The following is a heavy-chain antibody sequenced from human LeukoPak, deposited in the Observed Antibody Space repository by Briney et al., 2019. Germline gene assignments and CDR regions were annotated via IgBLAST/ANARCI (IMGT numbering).Heavy chain of an antibody. CDR2: TSYDGSNK. Sequence: GGSLRLSCAASGFTFSSYAMHWVRQAPGKGLEWVAVTSYDGSNKYYADSVKVRFTISRDSSKNTLYLQMNSLRAEDTAVYYCASDRGTMIVVVTIDFWGQGTLVTVSS. CDR3: ASDRGTMIVVVTIDF. V-gene: IGHV3-30*04. J-gene: IGHJ4*02. CDR1: GFTFSSYA. D-gene: IGHD3-22*01.